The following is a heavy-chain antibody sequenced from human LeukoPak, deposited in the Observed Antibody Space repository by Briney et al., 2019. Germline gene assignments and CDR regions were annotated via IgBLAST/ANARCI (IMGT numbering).Heavy chain of an antibody. D-gene: IGHD2-2*02. Sequence: SETLSLTCTVSGYSISSGYYWGWIRQPPGKGLEWIGSIYHSGSTNYNPSLKSRVTISVDTSKNQFSLKLSSVTAADTAVYYCARVKRYTHAFDIWGQGTMVTVSS. CDR3: ARVKRYTHAFDI. CDR1: GYSISSGYY. V-gene: IGHV4-38-2*02. CDR2: IYHSGST. J-gene: IGHJ3*02.